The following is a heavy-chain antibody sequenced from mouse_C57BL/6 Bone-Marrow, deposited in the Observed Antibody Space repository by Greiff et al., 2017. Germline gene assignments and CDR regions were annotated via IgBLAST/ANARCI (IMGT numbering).Heavy chain of an antibody. Sequence: VQLQQSGAELVRPGTSVKVSCKASGYAFTNYLIEWVKQRPGQGLEWIGVINPGGGGTNYNEKFKGKATLTADKSSRTAYMELRSLTSEDSAVYFCERENYYGSGTYSGQGALVTVSA. CDR3: ERENYYGSGTY. D-gene: IGHD1-1*01. CDR1: GYAFTNYL. CDR2: INPGGGGT. V-gene: IGHV1-54*01. J-gene: IGHJ3*01.